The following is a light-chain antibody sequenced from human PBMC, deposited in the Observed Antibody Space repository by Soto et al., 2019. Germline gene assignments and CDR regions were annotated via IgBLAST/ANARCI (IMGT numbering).Light chain of an antibody. J-gene: IGKJ4*01. Sequence: DIVMTQSPDSLAVSLGERATINCKSSQSVXXXSXXXXXXPCDQQKPGQHPKLVIYWESTRESGVPDRFSGSVFXTEFXXXISSRQVEDVAVYYCQQYYTTPPITFGGGTKVEIK. CDR1: QSVXXXSXXXXX. CDR2: WES. V-gene: IGKV4-1*01. CDR3: QQYYTTPPIT.